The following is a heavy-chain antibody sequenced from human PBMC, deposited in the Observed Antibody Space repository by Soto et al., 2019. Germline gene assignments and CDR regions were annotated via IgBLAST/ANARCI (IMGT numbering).Heavy chain of an antibody. CDR1: GFTFNNYA. CDR2: IGGRGSST. Sequence: EVQLLESGGGLVQPGGSLRLSCVASGFTFNNYAMSWVRQAPGKGLEWVSAIGGRGSSTYYADSVKGRFNISRDNSKNTLYLHMDSLRAEDTALYYCAKDSDYYDFWSAVLDYWGQGTLVTVSS. V-gene: IGHV3-23*01. D-gene: IGHD3-3*01. CDR3: AKDSDYYDFWSAVLDY. J-gene: IGHJ4*02.